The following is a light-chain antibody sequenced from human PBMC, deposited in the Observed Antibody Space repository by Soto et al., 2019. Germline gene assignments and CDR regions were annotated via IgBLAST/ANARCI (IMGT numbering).Light chain of an antibody. V-gene: IGKV3-11*01. CDR1: QSVSNY. Sequence: EIVLTQSPATLSLSPGERATLSCRASQSVSNYLAWFQQKPGQAPRLLIYDASNRATGIPARFIGSGSGTDFTLTIRSLEPEDFAVYYCQQRSSWPLLTFGGGTKVEI. CDR3: QQRSSWPLLT. J-gene: IGKJ4*01. CDR2: DAS.